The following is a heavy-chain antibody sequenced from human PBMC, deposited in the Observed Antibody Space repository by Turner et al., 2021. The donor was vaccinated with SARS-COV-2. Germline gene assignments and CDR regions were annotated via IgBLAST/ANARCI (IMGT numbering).Heavy chain of an antibody. CDR3: ARGYGSNWYRGYGLDV. CDR2: IYSDGST. J-gene: IGHJ6*02. Sequence: EVQLVESGGGLNQPGGSLILSCSAFGHNVAVNYMAWVRRAPGKGLECAAVIYSDGSTFYADSVKGRFAVSRDTSRNVLYLQMSSLTVDDTAVYFCARGYGSNWYRGYGLDVWGRGTTVTVSS. CDR1: GHNVAVNY. V-gene: IGHV3-53*01. D-gene: IGHD6-13*01.